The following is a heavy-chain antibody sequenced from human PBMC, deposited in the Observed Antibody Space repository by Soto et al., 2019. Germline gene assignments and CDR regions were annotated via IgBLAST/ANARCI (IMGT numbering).Heavy chain of an antibody. V-gene: IGHV4-59*01. CDR1: GGSISSYY. CDR3: AGEVSSGWYYFDY. D-gene: IGHD6-19*01. J-gene: IGHJ4*02. CDR2: IYYSGST. Sequence: TLSLTCTVSGGSISSYYWSWIRQPPGKGLEWIGYIYYSGSTNYNPSLKSRVTISVDTSKNQFSLKLSSVTAADTAVYYCAGEVSSGWYYFDYWGQGTLVTVSS.